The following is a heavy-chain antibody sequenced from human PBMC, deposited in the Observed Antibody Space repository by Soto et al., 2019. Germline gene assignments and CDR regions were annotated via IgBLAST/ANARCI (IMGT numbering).Heavy chain of an antibody. Sequence: ETLSVTCTVSGGSISSYYWSWIRQPAGKGLEWIGRIYTSGSTNYNPSLKSRVTMSVDTSKNQFSLKLSSVTAADTAVYYCARDHGAVAGTGYYYGMDVWGQGTTVTVSS. J-gene: IGHJ6*02. CDR1: GGSISSYY. V-gene: IGHV4-4*07. D-gene: IGHD6-19*01. CDR3: ARDHGAVAGTGYYYGMDV. CDR2: IYTSGST.